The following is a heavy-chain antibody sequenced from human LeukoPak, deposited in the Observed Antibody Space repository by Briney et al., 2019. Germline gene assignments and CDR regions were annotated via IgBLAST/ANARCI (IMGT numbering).Heavy chain of an antibody. CDR3: ARMVVGAGYYYYGMDV. CDR1: GGTFSSYA. D-gene: IGHD2-15*01. J-gene: IGHJ6*02. V-gene: IGHV1-69*04. Sequence: AASVKLSCKASGGTFSSYAMSWVRQAPGQGLEWMGRIIPIFGIANYAQKFQGRVTITADKSTSTAYMELSSLRSEDTAVYYCARMVVGAGYYYYGMDVWGQGTTVTVSS. CDR2: IIPIFGIA.